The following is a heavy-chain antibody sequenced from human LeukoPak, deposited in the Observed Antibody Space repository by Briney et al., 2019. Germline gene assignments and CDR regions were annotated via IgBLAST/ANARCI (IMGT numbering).Heavy chain of an antibody. D-gene: IGHD3-10*01. CDR1: GGSISSYY. Sequence: SQTLSLTCTVSGGSISSYYWSWIRQPPGKGLEWIGYIYYSGSTNYNPSLKSRVTISVDTSKNQFSLKLSSVTAADTAVYYCARGGAVLLWFGGPFDPWGQGALVTVSS. CDR3: ARGGAVLLWFGGPFDP. J-gene: IGHJ5*02. V-gene: IGHV4-59*08. CDR2: IYYSGST.